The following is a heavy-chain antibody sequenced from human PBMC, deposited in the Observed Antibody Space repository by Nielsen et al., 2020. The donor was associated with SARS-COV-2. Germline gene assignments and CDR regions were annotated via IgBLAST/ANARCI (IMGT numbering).Heavy chain of an antibody. CDR3: ARDLGITEDV. Sequence: WIRQPPGKGLEWVSSISSSSSYIYYADSVKGRFTISRDNSKNTLYLQMNSLRAEDTAVYYCARDLGITEDVWGKGTTVTVSS. V-gene: IGHV3-21*01. D-gene: IGHD7-27*01. J-gene: IGHJ6*04. CDR2: ISSSSSYI.